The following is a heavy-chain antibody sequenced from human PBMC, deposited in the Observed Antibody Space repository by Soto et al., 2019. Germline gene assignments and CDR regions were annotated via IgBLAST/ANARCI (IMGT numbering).Heavy chain of an antibody. CDR2: TYYRSQWYN. D-gene: IGHD2-15*01. Sequence: SQTLSLTCAISGDSVSSNSAAWNWIRQSPSRGLEWLGRTYYRSQWYNDYAVSVKSRITINPDTSKNQFSLQLNSVTPEDTAVYYCARCPGGECSGGSCCLTYGMDVWGQGTTVTVSS. CDR1: GDSVSSNSAA. J-gene: IGHJ6*02. CDR3: ARCPGGECSGGSCCLTYGMDV. V-gene: IGHV6-1*01.